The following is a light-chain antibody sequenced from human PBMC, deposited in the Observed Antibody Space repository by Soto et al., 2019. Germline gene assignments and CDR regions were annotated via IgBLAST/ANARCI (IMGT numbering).Light chain of an antibody. CDR3: QQYNNWPFPSWT. V-gene: IGKV3-15*01. Sequence: EIVMTQSPATLSVSPGERATLSCRASQSVSSNLAWYQQKPGQAPRLLIYGASTRATGIPARFSGSGSGTDFTHTISSLQSEDFAAYYCQQYNNWPFPSWTFGQGTKMDIK. CDR2: GAS. CDR1: QSVSSN. J-gene: IGKJ1*01.